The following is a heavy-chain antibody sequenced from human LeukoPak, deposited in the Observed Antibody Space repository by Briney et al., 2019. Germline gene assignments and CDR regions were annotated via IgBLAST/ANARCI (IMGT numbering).Heavy chain of an antibody. CDR1: GGTFSSYA. J-gene: IGHJ6*02. CDR3: AREPGATEGYYYYGMDV. Sequence: SVKVFCKASGGTFSSYAISWVRQAPGQGLEWMGRIIPILGIANYAQKFQGRVTITADKSTSTAYMELSSLRSGDTAVYYCAREPGATEGYYYYGMDVWGQGTTVTVSS. D-gene: IGHD1-26*01. V-gene: IGHV1-69*04. CDR2: IIPILGIA.